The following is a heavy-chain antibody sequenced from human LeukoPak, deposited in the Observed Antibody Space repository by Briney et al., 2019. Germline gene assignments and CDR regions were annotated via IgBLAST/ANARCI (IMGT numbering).Heavy chain of an antibody. CDR3: ATLVPAARWFDP. Sequence: SVKVSCKASGGTFSSYAISWVRQAPGQGLEWVGGIIPIFGTANYAQKFQGRVTITADESTSTAYMELSSLRSEDTAVYYCATLVPAARWFDPWGQGTLVTVSS. CDR1: GGTFSSYA. J-gene: IGHJ5*02. V-gene: IGHV1-69*01. D-gene: IGHD2-2*01. CDR2: IIPIFGTA.